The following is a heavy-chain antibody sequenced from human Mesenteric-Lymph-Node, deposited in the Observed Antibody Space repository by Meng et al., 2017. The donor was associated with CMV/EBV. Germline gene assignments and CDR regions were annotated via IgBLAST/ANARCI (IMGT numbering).Heavy chain of an antibody. D-gene: IGHD3-16*01. Sequence: GGSLRLSCAASGFTVSNNYMNWVRQAPGKGLEWVSVIYDSGKIYYADSVKGRFIISRDNAKNSLFLHMNGLSAEDTGVYYCASYVYWGQGTLVTVSS. CDR3: ASYVY. V-gene: IGHV3-53*01. CDR2: IYDSGKI. J-gene: IGHJ4*02. CDR1: GFTVSNNY.